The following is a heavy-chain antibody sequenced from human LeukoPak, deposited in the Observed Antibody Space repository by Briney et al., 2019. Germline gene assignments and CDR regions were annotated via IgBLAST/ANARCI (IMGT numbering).Heavy chain of an antibody. J-gene: IGHJ5*02. CDR3: ARAGWGITLVRGVGFRP. D-gene: IGHD3-10*01. CDR1: GGSFSGYY. Sequence: PAETLARSCAVYGGSFSGYYWSWIRQPPGKGLEWIGEINHSGSTNYNPSLKSRVTISVDTSKHQFSLKLSSVTAADTAVYYCARAGWGITLVRGVGFRPWRRGTLVTVSS. CDR2: INHSGST. V-gene: IGHV4-34*01.